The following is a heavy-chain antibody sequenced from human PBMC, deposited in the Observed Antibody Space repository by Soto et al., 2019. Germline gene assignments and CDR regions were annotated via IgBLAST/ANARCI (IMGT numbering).Heavy chain of an antibody. V-gene: IGHV4-30-2*01. CDR2: IYHSGST. D-gene: IGHD2-2*01. J-gene: IGHJ5*02. Sequence: SETLSLTCAVSGGSISSGGYSWSWIRQPPGKGLEWIGYIYHSGSTYYNQSLKSRVTISVDRSKNQFSLKLSSVTAADSALYYCARLGSPYQLLTNWFDPWGQGTLVTVSS. CDR1: GGSISSGGYS. CDR3: ARLGSPYQLLTNWFDP.